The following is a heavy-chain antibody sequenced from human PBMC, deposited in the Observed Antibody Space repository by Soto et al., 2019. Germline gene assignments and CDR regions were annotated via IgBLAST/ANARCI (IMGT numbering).Heavy chain of an antibody. V-gene: IGHV3-21*01. CDR3: ARDAGYGSGSSVNNHLDY. Sequence: GGSVRLSCEASGFTFSDSAMNWVRQVPGKGLEWVACISSGSSDTWYADSGNARFIISRDNAQNSLFLQMNTLRPEDTAMYYCARDAGYGSGSSVNNHLDYWGHGT. D-gene: IGHD3-10*01. CDR1: GFTFSDSA. J-gene: IGHJ4*01. CDR2: ISSGSSDT.